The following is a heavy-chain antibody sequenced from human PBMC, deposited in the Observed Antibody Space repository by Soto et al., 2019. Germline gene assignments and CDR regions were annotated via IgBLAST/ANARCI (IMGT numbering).Heavy chain of an antibody. Sequence: PSETLSLTCTVSGGSISSGDYYWSWIRQPPGKGLEWIGYIYYSGSTYYNPSLKSRVTISVDTSKNQFSLKLSSVTAADTAVYYCARESLFSGYYYDSSGYSEPWGQGTLVNVSS. D-gene: IGHD3-22*01. J-gene: IGHJ5*02. V-gene: IGHV4-30-4*01. CDR3: ARESLFSGYYYDSSGYSEP. CDR1: GGSISSGDYY. CDR2: IYYSGST.